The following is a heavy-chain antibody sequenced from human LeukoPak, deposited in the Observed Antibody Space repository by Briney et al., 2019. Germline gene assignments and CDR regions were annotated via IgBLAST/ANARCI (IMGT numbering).Heavy chain of an antibody. D-gene: IGHD1-20*01. Sequence: PGGSLRLSCAASGFTFSRYGMHWVRQSPGKGLQWVAAIWYDGTNTYYEDSVKGRFTISRDKSKNMVYLEMNSLRADDTAVYYCARRRYNWNAIDYWGQGTLVTVSS. J-gene: IGHJ4*02. V-gene: IGHV3-33*01. CDR3: ARRRYNWNAIDY. CDR1: GFTFSRYG. CDR2: IWYDGTNT.